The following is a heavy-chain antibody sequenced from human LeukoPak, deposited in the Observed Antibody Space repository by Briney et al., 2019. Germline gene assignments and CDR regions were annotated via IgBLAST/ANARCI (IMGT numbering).Heavy chain of an antibody. CDR3: AREGKITMVRGVIRYYYMDV. D-gene: IGHD3-10*01. Sequence: SETLSLTCAVYGGSFSGYYWSWIRQPPGKGLEWIGRIFTSGSTKYNPSLKSRVTISVDTSNNQFSLKLSSVTAADTAVYYCAREGKITMVRGVIRYYYMDVWGKGTTVTISS. V-gene: IGHV4-34*12. CDR1: GGSFSGYY. J-gene: IGHJ6*03. CDR2: IFTSGST.